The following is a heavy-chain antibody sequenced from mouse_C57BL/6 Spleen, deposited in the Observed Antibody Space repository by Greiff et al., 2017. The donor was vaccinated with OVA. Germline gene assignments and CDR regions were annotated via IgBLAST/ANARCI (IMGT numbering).Heavy chain of an antibody. CDR1: GYTFTSYW. CDR3: ARYYSNLWFAY. Sequence: QVQLKQPGTELVKPGASVKLSCKASGYTFTSYWMHWVKQRPGQGLEWIGNINPSNGGTNYNEKFKGKATLTVDTSSNTAYMQLSSLTSEDSAVYYCARYYSNLWFAYWGQGTLVTVSA. D-gene: IGHD2-5*01. CDR2: INPSNGGT. V-gene: IGHV1-53*01. J-gene: IGHJ3*01.